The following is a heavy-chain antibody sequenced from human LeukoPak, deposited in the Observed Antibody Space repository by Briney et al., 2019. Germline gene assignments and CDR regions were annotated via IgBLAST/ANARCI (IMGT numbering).Heavy chain of an antibody. CDR3: AARFMVRGVIVFDY. V-gene: IGHV3-23*01. J-gene: IGHJ4*02. CDR1: GFTFSSYA. D-gene: IGHD3-10*01. Sequence: GGSLRLSCAASGFTFSSYAVSWVRQAPGEGLEWGSAISGSGSSTYYADSVEGRFTISRDNSKNTLYLQMNSLRAENTAVYYCAARFMVRGVIVFDYWGQGTLVTVSS. CDR2: ISGSGSST.